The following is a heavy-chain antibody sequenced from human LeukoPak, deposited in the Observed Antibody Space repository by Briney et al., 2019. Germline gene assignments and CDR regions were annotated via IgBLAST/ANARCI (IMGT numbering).Heavy chain of an antibody. D-gene: IGHD3-10*01. CDR2: IYYGGNT. Sequence: SEALSLTCTLSGDSINSYTYSSINSTTYYWGWIRQAPGKGLEWIGNIYYGGNTYYNPSLKNRLTISVDTSKNQFSLRLSPVTATDTAVYYCARQIARGYGINFYYMDVWGKGTTVTVSS. CDR3: ARQIARGYGINFYYMDV. J-gene: IGHJ6*03. CDR1: GDSINSYTYSSINSTTYY. V-gene: IGHV4-39*01.